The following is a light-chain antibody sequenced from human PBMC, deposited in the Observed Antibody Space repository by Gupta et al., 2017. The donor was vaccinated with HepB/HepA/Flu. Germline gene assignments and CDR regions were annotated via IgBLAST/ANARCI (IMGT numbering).Light chain of an antibody. J-gene: IGLJ3*02. CDR3: SSYTSSSTPV. V-gene: IGLV2-14*01. CDR1: SSDVVGYNY. Sequence: QSALTQPASVSGSPGQSITISCTGTSSDVVGYNYVSWYQQHPGKAPNLMIYQVSQRPSGVSNRLSGSKAGNTASLTISGLQAEDEAEYYCSSYTSSSTPVFGGGTKLTVL. CDR2: QVS.